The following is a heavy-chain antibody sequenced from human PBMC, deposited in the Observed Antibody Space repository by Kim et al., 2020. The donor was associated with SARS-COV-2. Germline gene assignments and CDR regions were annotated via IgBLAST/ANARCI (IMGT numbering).Heavy chain of an antibody. J-gene: IGHJ4*02. CDR2: T. CDR3: ATSGWPLYYFDY. V-gene: IGHV1-24*01. D-gene: IGHD6-19*01. Sequence: TIYAQKFQGRVTMTEDTSTDTAYMELSSLRSEDTAVYYCATSGWPLYYFDYWGQGTLVTVSS.